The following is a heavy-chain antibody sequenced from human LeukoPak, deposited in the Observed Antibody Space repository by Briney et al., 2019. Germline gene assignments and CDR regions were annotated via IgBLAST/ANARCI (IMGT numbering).Heavy chain of an antibody. V-gene: IGHV3-66*01. CDR2: IYSGGST. J-gene: IGHJ3*02. CDR3: ARRGVPRKNAFDI. CDR1: GFTVSSNY. Sequence: PGGSLRLSCAASGFTVSSNYMSWVRQAPGKGLEWVSVIYSGGSTYYADSVKGRFTISRDNSKNTLYLQMNSLRAEDTAVYYCARRGVPRKNAFDIWGQGTMVTVSS.